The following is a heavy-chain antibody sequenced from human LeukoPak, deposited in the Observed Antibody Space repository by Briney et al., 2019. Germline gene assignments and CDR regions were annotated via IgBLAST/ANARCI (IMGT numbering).Heavy chain of an antibody. Sequence: ASVKVSCKASGYTFTSYYMHWVRQAPGQGLEWMGIINPSGGSTSYAQKFQGRVTMTRGMSTSTVYMELSSLRSEDTAVYYCAGTRRVYDSSGYWFDPWGQGTLVTVSS. J-gene: IGHJ5*02. CDR1: GYTFTSYY. D-gene: IGHD3-22*01. V-gene: IGHV1-46*01. CDR3: AGTRRVYDSSGYWFDP. CDR2: INPSGGST.